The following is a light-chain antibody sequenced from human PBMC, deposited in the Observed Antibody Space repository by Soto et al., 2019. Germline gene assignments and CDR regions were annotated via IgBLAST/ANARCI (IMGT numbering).Light chain of an antibody. Sequence: EIVLTQSPGTLSLSPGERVTLSCRASQSVYNSYLAWYQQKPGQAPRLLIYGASSRATGIPDRFSGSGSGTDFTLTISRLEPEDFAVYYCQQYGSSPRTFGQGTKLEIK. J-gene: IGKJ2*01. CDR2: GAS. V-gene: IGKV3-20*01. CDR3: QQYGSSPRT. CDR1: QSVYNSY.